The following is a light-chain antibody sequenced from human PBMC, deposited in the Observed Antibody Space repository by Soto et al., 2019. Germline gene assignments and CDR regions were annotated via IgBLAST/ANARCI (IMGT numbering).Light chain of an antibody. CDR3: QQYSLYPVT. CDR1: QRVGRW. Sequence: DIQMTQSPSALSASAVDAVTVTCRASQRVGRWLAWYQQKPGKAPKSLIFAASSLQSGVTSRFSGSGYGTDFTLTISSLQPEDFATYYCQQYSLYPVTCGQGTRLEI. J-gene: IGKJ5*01. CDR2: AAS. V-gene: IGKV1D-16*01.